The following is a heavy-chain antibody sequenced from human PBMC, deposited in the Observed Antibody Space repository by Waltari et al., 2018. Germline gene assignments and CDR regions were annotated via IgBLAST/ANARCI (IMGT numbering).Heavy chain of an antibody. CDR2: IYVGGTT. Sequence: QVQLHESGPGLVQPSETLSLACSVSGDSVVVNYWSWIRQSAGKGMEWIGRIYVGGTTNYHPALSGRVSMSVDMSKNQIFLKIMSVTAADTGVYYCARETRHGDWFDPWGQGTLVTVSS. CDR1: GDSVVVNY. CDR3: ARETRHGDWFDP. D-gene: IGHD3-16*01. V-gene: IGHV4-4*07. J-gene: IGHJ5*02.